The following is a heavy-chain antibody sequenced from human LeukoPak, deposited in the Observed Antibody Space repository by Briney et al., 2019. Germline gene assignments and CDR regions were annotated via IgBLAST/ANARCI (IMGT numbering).Heavy chain of an antibody. CDR1: GYGFTRYW. V-gene: IGHV5-51*01. CDR3: ARHDSNGYFGTYLDY. CDR2: IYPRDSDT. J-gene: IGHJ4*02. D-gene: IGHD3-22*01. Sequence: GESLKISCKGSGYGFTRYWIGWVRQMPGKGLEWMGIIYPRDSDTRYSPSFQGQVTISVDKSINTAYLLWSSLKASDSAIYYCARHDSNGYFGTYLDYWGQGTPVTVSS.